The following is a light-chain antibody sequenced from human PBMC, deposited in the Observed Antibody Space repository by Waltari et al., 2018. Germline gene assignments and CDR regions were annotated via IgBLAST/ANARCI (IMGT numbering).Light chain of an antibody. Sequence: QSALTQPASVSGSPGQSITISCTGTSSDVGGYNYVSWYQQHPGKAPKLMIYDVRKRPSVVSNRFSGSESGNTASLTISGLQAEDEADYYCSSYTSSSTWVFGGGTRLTVL. CDR1: SSDVGGYNY. CDR3: SSYTSSSTWV. CDR2: DVR. J-gene: IGLJ3*02. V-gene: IGLV2-14*01.